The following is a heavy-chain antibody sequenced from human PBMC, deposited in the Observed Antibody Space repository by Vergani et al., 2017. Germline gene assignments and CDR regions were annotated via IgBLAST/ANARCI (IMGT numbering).Heavy chain of an antibody. Sequence: EVQLVQSGAEVKKPGESLQISCKCSGYSFTSYWIAWVRQWPGKGLEWMGIIYPGDSDTRYSPSFQGQVTLSADKSITTAYLQWSSLKASDTAMYYCARLIGGGGRGMDVWGQGTRVTVSS. D-gene: IGHD3-16*01. J-gene: IGHJ6*02. CDR3: ARLIGGGGRGMDV. V-gene: IGHV5-51*01. CDR2: IYPGDSDT. CDR1: GYSFTSYW.